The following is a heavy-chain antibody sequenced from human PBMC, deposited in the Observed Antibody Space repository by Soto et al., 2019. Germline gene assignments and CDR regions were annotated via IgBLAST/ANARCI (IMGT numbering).Heavy chain of an antibody. J-gene: IGHJ4*02. CDR1: GGSFSGYY. CDR2: INHSGST. V-gene: IGHV4-34*01. CDR3: ARGGGGWYEDL. Sequence: QVHLQQWGAGLLKPSETLSLTCAVYGGSFSGYYWSWIRQPPGKGLEWIGEINHSGSTNYNPSLKSRVTISVDTSKNQFSVKLSSVTAAGTAVYYCARGGGGWYEDLWDQGTLVTVSS. D-gene: IGHD6-19*01.